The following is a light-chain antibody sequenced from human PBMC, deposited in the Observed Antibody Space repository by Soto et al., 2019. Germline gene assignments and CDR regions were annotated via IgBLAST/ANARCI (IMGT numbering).Light chain of an antibody. CDR3: QQYGSSPPTWT. Sequence: EIVLPQSPGTLSLSPGERATLSCRASQSVSSSYLAWYQQKPGQAPRLLIYGASSRATGIPDRFSGSGSGTDFNLTISRLEPEDFAVYYCQQYGSSPPTWTFGQGTKVDIK. V-gene: IGKV3-20*01. CDR1: QSVSSSY. J-gene: IGKJ1*01. CDR2: GAS.